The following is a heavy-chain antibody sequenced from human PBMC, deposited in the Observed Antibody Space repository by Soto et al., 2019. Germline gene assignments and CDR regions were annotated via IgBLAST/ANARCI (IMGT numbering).Heavy chain of an antibody. Sequence: SVKVSCKASGGAFINYAISWLRQAPGQGLEWMGGIIPILATPKYAQKFQGRVTITADESTSTAYMEVSSLRSEDTAVYYCARDHSLVGGTYYFDYWGQGTLVTVSS. CDR1: GGAFINYA. CDR2: IIPILATP. CDR3: ARDHSLVGGTYYFDY. V-gene: IGHV1-69*13. D-gene: IGHD1-26*01. J-gene: IGHJ4*02.